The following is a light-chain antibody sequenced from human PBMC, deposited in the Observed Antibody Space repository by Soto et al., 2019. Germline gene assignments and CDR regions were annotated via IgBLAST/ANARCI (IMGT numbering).Light chain of an antibody. CDR3: QQRSDSPPLT. Sequence: EVVLTQSPATLSLSPGDRATLSCRASQSVFGYLAWYQHKPGQAPRLLIYDAYKRATGVPARFSGSGSETDFTLIISSLEQEDFAVYYCQQRSDSPPLTFGGGTKVEIK. CDR1: QSVFGY. CDR2: DAY. J-gene: IGKJ4*01. V-gene: IGKV3-11*01.